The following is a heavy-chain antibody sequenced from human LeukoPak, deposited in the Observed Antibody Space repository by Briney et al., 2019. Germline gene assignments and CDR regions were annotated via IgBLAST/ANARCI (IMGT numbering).Heavy chain of an antibody. Sequence: GASVTVSCTSSAYTFTIYGISWVRQAPGQGLEWMGWISAYNGNTNYAQKLQGRVTMTTDTSTSTAYMELRSLRSDDTAVYYCARDYYDSSGYPDYWGQGTLVTVSS. J-gene: IGHJ4*02. V-gene: IGHV1-18*01. CDR2: ISAYNGNT. CDR1: AYTFTIYG. CDR3: ARDYYDSSGYPDY. D-gene: IGHD3-22*01.